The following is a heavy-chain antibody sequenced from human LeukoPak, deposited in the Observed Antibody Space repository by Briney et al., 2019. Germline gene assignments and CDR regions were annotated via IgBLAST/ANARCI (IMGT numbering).Heavy chain of an antibody. J-gene: IGHJ6*03. CDR1: GGSISSYY. CDR2: IYYSGST. CDR3: AREIRPGNYYYYMDV. Sequence: SETLSLTCTVSGGSISSYYWSWIRQPAGKGLEWIGSIYYSGSTYYNPSLKSRVTISVDMPKNQFSLKLTSVTAADTAVYYCAREIRPGNYYYYMDVWGKGTTVTISS. V-gene: IGHV4-59*05. D-gene: IGHD1-14*01.